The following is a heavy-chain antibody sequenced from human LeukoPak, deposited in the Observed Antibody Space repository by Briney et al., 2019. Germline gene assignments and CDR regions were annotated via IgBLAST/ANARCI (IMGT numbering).Heavy chain of an antibody. J-gene: IGHJ4*02. D-gene: IGHD4-23*01. CDR1: GGSISSYY. V-gene: IGHV4-59*08. CDR2: VDYSGST. Sequence: SETLSLTCTVSGGSISSYYWSWIRRPPGKGLEWLGYVDYSGSTAYNPSLNGRVAISPDTFKNQFSLKLRSVTAADTAVYYCARLNGGNWGPGILVTVSS. CDR3: ARLNGGN.